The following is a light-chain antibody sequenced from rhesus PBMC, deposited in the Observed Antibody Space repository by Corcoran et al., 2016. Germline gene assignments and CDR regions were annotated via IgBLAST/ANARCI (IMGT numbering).Light chain of an antibody. J-gene: IGKJ4*01. CDR2: DPS. Sequence: EIVLTQSPATLSLSPGERVTLSCRASQSVSSSLAWYQQKPGQAPRLLIYDPSSRATGIPDRFSGSGSGTEFTLTISILEPEDVGVYYCQQYSYWPHLTFGGGTKVELK. CDR1: QSVSSS. V-gene: IGKV3-42*02. CDR3: QQYSYWPHLT.